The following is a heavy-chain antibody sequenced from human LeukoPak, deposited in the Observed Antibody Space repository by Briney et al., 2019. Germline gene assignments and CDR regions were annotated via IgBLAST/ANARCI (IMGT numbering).Heavy chain of an antibody. CDR3: ARQEYCSGGSCYTWFDP. CDR2: IHSGDSNA. Sequence: GESLKISCKDSGYSLTNYWIGWARQMPGKGLEWMGIIHSGDSNARYSPSFRGQVTISADKSISTAYLQWSSLKASDTAMYYCARQEYCSGGSCYTWFDPWGQGTLVTVSS. CDR1: GYSLTNYW. J-gene: IGHJ5*02. V-gene: IGHV5-51*01. D-gene: IGHD2-15*01.